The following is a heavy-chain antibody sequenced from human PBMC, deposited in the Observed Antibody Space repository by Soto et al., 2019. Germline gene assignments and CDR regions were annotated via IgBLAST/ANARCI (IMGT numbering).Heavy chain of an antibody. CDR2: FYPGDSDT. V-gene: IGHV5-51*01. J-gene: IGHJ4*02. Sequence: LKISCKGSGYYFPSYWIGWVRQMPGKGLEWMGIFYPGDSDTRYSPSFQGQVTISADRSISTAYLQWSSLKPSDTAMYYCARQGNGAEGFDYWGQGTLVTVSS. CDR1: GYYFPSYW. CDR3: ARQGNGAEGFDY. D-gene: IGHD4-17*01.